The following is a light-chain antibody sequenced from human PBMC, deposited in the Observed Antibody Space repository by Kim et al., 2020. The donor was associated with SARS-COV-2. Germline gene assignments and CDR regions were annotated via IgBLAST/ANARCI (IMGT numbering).Light chain of an antibody. CDR1: SLRSNY. V-gene: IGLV3-19*01. Sequence: SSEPTQDPAVSVDLGQTVRITCQGDSLRSNYASWYQQKPGQAPVLVIYGKNNRPSGIPERFSGSSSGNTASLTITGAQAEDEADYYCNSRDSSGNHWVFGGGTQLTVL. J-gene: IGLJ3*02. CDR2: GKN. CDR3: NSRDSSGNHWV.